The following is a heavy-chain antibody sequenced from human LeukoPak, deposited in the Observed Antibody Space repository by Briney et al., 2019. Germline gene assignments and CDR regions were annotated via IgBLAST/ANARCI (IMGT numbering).Heavy chain of an antibody. CDR2: IIPIFGTA. Sequence: SVKVSCKASGGTFSSYAISWVRQAPGQGLEWMGGIIPIFGTANYAQKFQGRVTITADESTSTAYMELSSLRSEDTAVYYCARAEYCSSTSCYKGGYYFDYWGQGTLVTVSS. V-gene: IGHV1-69*13. J-gene: IGHJ4*02. CDR3: ARAEYCSSTSCYKGGYYFDY. D-gene: IGHD2-2*02. CDR1: GGTFSSYA.